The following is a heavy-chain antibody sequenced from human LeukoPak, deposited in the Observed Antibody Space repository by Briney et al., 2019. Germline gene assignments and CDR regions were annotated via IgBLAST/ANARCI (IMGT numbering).Heavy chain of an antibody. V-gene: IGHV3-23*01. D-gene: IGHD3-10*01. CDR2: ISGSGGST. CDR3: AKDRDYYGFHFDY. J-gene: IGHJ4*02. Sequence: GGSLKLSCAASEFTFSNYAMSWVRQAPGKGLEWVSAISGSGGSTYYADSVKGRFTISRDNSKNTLYLQMNSLRAEDTAVYYCAKDRDYYGFHFDYWGQGTLVTVSS. CDR1: EFTFSNYA.